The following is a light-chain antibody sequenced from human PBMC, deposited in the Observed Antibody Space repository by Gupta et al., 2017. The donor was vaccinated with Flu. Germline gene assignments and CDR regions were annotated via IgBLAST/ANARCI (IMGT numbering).Light chain of an antibody. CDR2: GAS. J-gene: IGKJ1*01. V-gene: IGKV3-15*01. CDR3: QQYHNWPRT. Sequence: PATLAVAPGERATLSCRASQSLANNLSVFEQRPGQAPRLLIFGASTMGTTVPARFSGSGAGTDCTLTSSSLQSEDVAVYYCQQYHNWPRTFGPGTKVEVK. CDR1: QSLANN.